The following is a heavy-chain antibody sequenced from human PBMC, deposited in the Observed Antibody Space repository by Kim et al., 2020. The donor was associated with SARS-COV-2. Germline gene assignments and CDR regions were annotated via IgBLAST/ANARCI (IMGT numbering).Heavy chain of an antibody. CDR3: ARDGGFRDIDYYFDY. D-gene: IGHD2-21*02. Sequence: DSGKGRFTISRDNSKHTLYLQMNSLGAEDTAVYYCARDGGFRDIDYYFDYWGQGTLVTVSS. J-gene: IGHJ4*02. V-gene: IGHV3-30*07.